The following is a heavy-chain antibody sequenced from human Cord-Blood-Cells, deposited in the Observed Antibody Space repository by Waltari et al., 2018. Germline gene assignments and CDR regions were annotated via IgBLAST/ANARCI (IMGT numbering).Heavy chain of an antibody. J-gene: IGHJ3*02. CDR1: GGSFSGYY. CDR2: INHSGST. D-gene: IGHD4-17*01. V-gene: IGHV4-34*01. CDR3: AMTVTTAYAFDI. Sequence: QVQLQQWGAGLLKPSETLSLTCAVYGGSFSGYYWSWIRQPPGKGLEWIGEINHSGSTNNNPCRKSRVTISVDTSKNLFSLKLSSVTAADTAVYYCAMTVTTAYAFDIWGQGTMVTVSS.